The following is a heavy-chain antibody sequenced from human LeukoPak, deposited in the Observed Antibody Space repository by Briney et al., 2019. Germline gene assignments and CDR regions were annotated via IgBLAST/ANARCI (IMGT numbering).Heavy chain of an antibody. D-gene: IGHD3-22*01. CDR1: GFTLSSYS. V-gene: IGHV3-48*04. Sequence: GGSLRLSCAASGFTLSSYSLNWVRQGPGKGLEWVSYISSGSSTIYYADSVKGRFTISRDNAKNSLYLQVNSLRVEDTAFYYCAKDRFFYDSGSKANWGQGTLVTVSS. CDR2: ISSGSSTI. J-gene: IGHJ4*02. CDR3: AKDRFFYDSGSKAN.